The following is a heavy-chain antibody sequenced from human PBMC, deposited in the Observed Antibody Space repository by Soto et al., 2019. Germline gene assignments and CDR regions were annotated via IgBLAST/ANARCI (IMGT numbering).Heavy chain of an antibody. V-gene: IGHV3-21*02. D-gene: IGHD1-26*01. Sequence: QLVESGGGLVKHGGSLSLSCAASGFAFSTYTMNWVRLAPGKGLEWVSSISSGGSYIYYAASVKGRFTISRDNAKNSLFLQMNSLRAEDTTVYYCARDSSEGGPYLDGMDVWGQGTTVTVS. CDR3: ARDSSEGGPYLDGMDV. CDR2: ISSGGSYI. CDR1: GFAFSTYT. J-gene: IGHJ6*02.